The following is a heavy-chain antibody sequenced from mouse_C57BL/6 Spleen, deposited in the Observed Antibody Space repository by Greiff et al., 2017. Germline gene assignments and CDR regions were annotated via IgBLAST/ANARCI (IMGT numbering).Heavy chain of an antibody. Sequence: EVNLVESGGGLVKPGGSLKLSCAASGFTFSDYGMHWVRQAPEKGLEWVAYISSGSSTIYYADTVKGRFTISRDNAKNTLFLQMTSLRSEDTAMYYCARNYGSIYAMDYWGQGTSVTVSS. V-gene: IGHV5-17*01. D-gene: IGHD1-1*01. J-gene: IGHJ4*01. CDR1: GFTFSDYG. CDR3: ARNYGSIYAMDY. CDR2: ISSGSSTI.